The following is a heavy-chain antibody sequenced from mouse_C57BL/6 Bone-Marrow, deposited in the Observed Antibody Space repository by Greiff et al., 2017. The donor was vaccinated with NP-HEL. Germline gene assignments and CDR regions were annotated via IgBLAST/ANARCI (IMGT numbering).Heavy chain of an antibody. CDR3: ARGLLLPYFDY. J-gene: IGHJ2*01. CDR1: GYTFTDYY. Sequence: EVQLQQSGPELVKPGASVKISCKASGYTFTDYYMNWVKQSHGKSLEWIGDINPNNGGTSYNQKFKGKATLTVDKSSSTAYMELRSLTSEDSAVYYCARGLLLPYFDYWGQGTTLTVSS. V-gene: IGHV1-26*01. D-gene: IGHD2-1*01. CDR2: INPNNGGT.